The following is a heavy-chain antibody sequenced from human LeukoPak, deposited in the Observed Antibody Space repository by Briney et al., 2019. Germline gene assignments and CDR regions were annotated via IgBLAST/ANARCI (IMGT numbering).Heavy chain of an antibody. Sequence: SETLSLTCAVYGGSFSGYYWSWIRQPPGKGLEWIGEINHSGSTNYNPSLKSRVTISVDTSKNQFSLKLSSVTAADTAVYYCARGSHYYYYYGMDVWGQGTTVTVSS. CDR1: GGSFSGYY. CDR3: ARGSHYYYYYGMDV. J-gene: IGHJ6*02. CDR2: INHSGST. V-gene: IGHV4-34*01.